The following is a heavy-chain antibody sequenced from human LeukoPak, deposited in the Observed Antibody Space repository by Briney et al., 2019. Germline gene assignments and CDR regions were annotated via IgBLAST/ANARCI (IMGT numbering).Heavy chain of an antibody. J-gene: IGHJ4*02. CDR1: GGSISTYY. CDR3: TRASRGYANFDY. V-gene: IGHV4-59*01. CDR2: IHYSGNT. D-gene: IGHD5-12*01. Sequence: SETLSLTCTVSGGSISTYYWSWIRQPPGKGLEWIGYIHYSGNTNYISSLKSRVTMSVDTSKNQFSLNLSSMTAADTAVYYCTRASRGYANFDYWGQGILVTVSS.